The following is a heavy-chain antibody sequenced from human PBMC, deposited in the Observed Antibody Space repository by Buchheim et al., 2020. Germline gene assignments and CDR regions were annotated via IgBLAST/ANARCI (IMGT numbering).Heavy chain of an antibody. D-gene: IGHD3-3*01. CDR3: AKDRGFLEWLPNYYGMDV. Sequence: EVQLLESGGGLVQPGGSPRLSCAASGFTFSSYPMSWVRQAPGKGLEWVSAISGSGAGTSYADSVKGRFTMSRDNSKNTLYLQMNSLRAEDTAVYYCAKDRGFLEWLPNYYGMDVWGQGTT. CDR2: ISGSGAGT. J-gene: IGHJ6*02. V-gene: IGHV3-23*01. CDR1: GFTFSSYP.